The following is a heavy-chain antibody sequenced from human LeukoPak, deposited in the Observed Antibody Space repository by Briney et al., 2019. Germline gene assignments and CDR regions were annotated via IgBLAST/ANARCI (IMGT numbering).Heavy chain of an antibody. CDR2: IYSDGTT. CDR1: GVSVSISF. J-gene: IGHJ6*02. CDR3: AREQRSSWYDSFRYYYGMDV. D-gene: IGHD6-13*01. Sequence: GGSLRLSCAASGVSVSISFMSWVRQAPGKGLEWVSVIYSDGTTYYADSVKARFTISRDNSKNTLHLQMNSLRAEDTAVYYCAREQRSSWYDSFRYYYGMDVWGQGTTVTVSS. V-gene: IGHV3-53*01.